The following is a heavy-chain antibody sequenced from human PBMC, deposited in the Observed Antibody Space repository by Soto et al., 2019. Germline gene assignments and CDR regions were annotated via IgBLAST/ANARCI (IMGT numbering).Heavy chain of an antibody. Sequence: ASVKVSCKASGYTFTNYAMHWVRQAPGQRLEWMGWINAGNGNTKYSQKFQGRVTITRDTSASTAYMELSSLRSEDTAVYYCARIYSSGWYLDAFDIWGQGTMVTVSS. CDR3: ARIYSSGWYLDAFDI. V-gene: IGHV1-3*01. D-gene: IGHD6-19*01. CDR1: GYTFTNYA. J-gene: IGHJ3*02. CDR2: INAGNGNT.